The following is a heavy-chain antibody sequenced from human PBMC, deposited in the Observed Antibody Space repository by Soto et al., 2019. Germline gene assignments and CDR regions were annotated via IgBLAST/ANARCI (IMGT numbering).Heavy chain of an antibody. CDR1: GASIRSGGFY. D-gene: IGHD5-12*01. CDR3: ARIEMASIK. Sequence: SETLSLTCSVSGASIRSGGFYWSWLRQSPGKGLEWIGHIYYTGSTFVSPSLKGRLTISLDTSKNQFSLDLSSVTATDTAMYYCARIEMASIKWGRGTLVTVSS. V-gene: IGHV4-31*03. CDR2: IYYTGST. J-gene: IGHJ4*02.